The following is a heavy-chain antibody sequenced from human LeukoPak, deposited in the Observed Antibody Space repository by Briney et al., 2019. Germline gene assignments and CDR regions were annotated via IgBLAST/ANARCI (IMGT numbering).Heavy chain of an antibody. V-gene: IGHV3-9*01. D-gene: IGHD1-26*01. CDR1: GFTFDDYA. CDR2: ISWNSGSI. J-gene: IGHJ4*02. Sequence: GRSLRLSCAASGFTFDDYAMHWVRQAPGKGLEWVSGISWNSGSIGHADSVKGRFTISRDNAKNSLYLQMNSLRAEDTALYYCARIPIGDPSAPSYYFDYWGQGTLVTVSS. CDR3: ARIPIGDPSAPSYYFDY.